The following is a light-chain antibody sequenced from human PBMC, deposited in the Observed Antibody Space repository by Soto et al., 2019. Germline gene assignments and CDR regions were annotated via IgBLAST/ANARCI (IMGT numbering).Light chain of an antibody. Sequence: QSALTQPPSASGSPGQSVTISCTGPSSDVGGYNYVSWYQQHPGKAPKLMIYEVSKRPSGVPDRFSGSKSGNTASLTVSGLQAEDEADYYCSSYAGSNNPLFGGGTQLTVL. V-gene: IGLV2-8*01. CDR2: EVS. CDR3: SSYAGSNNPL. CDR1: SSDVGGYNY. J-gene: IGLJ2*01.